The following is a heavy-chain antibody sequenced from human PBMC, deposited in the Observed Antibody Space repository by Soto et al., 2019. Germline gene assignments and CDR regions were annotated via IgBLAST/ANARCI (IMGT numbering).Heavy chain of an antibody. CDR3: ATEDSMNWTHDY. CDR2: IYYSGST. CDR1: GGSISSYY. D-gene: IGHD1-1*01. V-gene: IGHV4-59*01. Sequence: SETLSLTCTVSGGSISSYYWSWIRQPPGKGLEWVGYIYYSGSTNYDPSLKSRVTISVDTSKNQFSLKLSSVTAADTAVYYCATEDSMNWTHDYWGQGTLVTVSS. J-gene: IGHJ4*02.